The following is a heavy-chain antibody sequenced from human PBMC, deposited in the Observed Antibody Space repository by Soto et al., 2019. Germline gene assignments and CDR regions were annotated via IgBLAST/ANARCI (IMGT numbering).Heavy chain of an antibody. CDR1: DFSISNAG. J-gene: IGHJ6*02. Sequence: EVQLVESGGGLVKPGGSLRLSCAASDFSISNAGMNWVRQAPGKGLEWVGRIKTRSEGEATDYAAPLKDRFTISRDDSKNTLFLQMNSLKTEDTAVYYCTTGSVEGVWGQGATVIVSS. V-gene: IGHV3-15*07. D-gene: IGHD2-15*01. CDR2: IKTRSEGEAT. CDR3: TTGSVEGV.